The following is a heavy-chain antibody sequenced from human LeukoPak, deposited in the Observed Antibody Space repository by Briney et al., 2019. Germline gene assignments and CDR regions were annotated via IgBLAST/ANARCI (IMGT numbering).Heavy chain of an antibody. CDR2: ISYDGSNT. D-gene: IGHD6-13*01. CDR1: GFTFSSHG. V-gene: IGHV3-30*18. CDR3: AKDMYSSSWYYFDY. Sequence: PGRSLRLSRAAPGFTFSSHGMHWVRQAPRKGLAWAAVISYDGSNTYYADSGKGRFTISRDNSKNTLYLQMNSLRAEDTAVYYCAKDMYSSSWYYFDYWGQGSLVTVSS. J-gene: IGHJ4*02.